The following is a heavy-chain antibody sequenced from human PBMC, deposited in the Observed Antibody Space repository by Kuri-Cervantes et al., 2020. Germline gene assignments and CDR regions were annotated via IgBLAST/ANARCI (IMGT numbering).Heavy chain of an antibody. D-gene: IGHD2-2*03. CDR1: GGSISSGDYY. Sequence: SETLSLTCTVSGGSISSGDYYWSWIRQPPGKGLEWIGEINHSGSTNYNPSLKSRVTISVDTSKNQFSLKLSSVTAEDTAVYYCARDQLDIVVVPGWHYYGMDVWGQGTTVTVSS. V-gene: IGHV4-39*07. CDR3: ARDQLDIVVVPGWHYYGMDV. J-gene: IGHJ6*02. CDR2: INHSGST.